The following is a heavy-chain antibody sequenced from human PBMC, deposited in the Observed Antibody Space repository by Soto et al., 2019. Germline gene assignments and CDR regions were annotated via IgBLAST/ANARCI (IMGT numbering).Heavy chain of an antibody. CDR3: ARWPSPILAPADREDYDGMDV. Sequence: PGESLKISCKGSGYSFTSYWIGWVRQMPGKGLEWMGIIYPGDSDTRYSPSFQGQVTISADKSISTAYLQWSSLKASDTAMYYCARWPSPILAPADREDYDGMDVWSQGTTVTVS. CDR1: GYSFTSYW. D-gene: IGHD2-2*01. J-gene: IGHJ6*02. CDR2: IYPGDSDT. V-gene: IGHV5-51*03.